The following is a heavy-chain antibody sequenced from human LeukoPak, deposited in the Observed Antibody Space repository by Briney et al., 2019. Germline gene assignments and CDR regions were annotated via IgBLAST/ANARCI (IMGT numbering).Heavy chain of an antibody. D-gene: IGHD2-2*01. V-gene: IGHV1-69*13. CDR1: GGTFSSYA. CDR2: IIPIFGTA. CDR3: ARGLQLLGIWFDP. J-gene: IGHJ5*02. Sequence: GASVKVSCKASGGTFSSYAISWVRQAPGQGLEWMGGIIPIFGTANYAQKFQGRVTITADESTSTAYMELCSLRSEDTAVYYCARGLQLLGIWFDPWGQGTLVTVSS.